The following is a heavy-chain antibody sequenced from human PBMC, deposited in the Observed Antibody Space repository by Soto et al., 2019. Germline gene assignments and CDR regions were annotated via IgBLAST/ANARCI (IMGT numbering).Heavy chain of an antibody. CDR3: ARGYGDSHDY. J-gene: IGHJ4*02. D-gene: IGHD4-17*01. Sequence: QVQLVQSGAEVKKTGSSVKVSCKASGGTFSSYTISWVRQAPGQGLEWMGRIIPMFGIANYAQKFQVRVTITADKSTSTAYMELSSLRSEDTAVYYCARGYGDSHDYWGQGTLVTVSS. V-gene: IGHV1-69*02. CDR1: GGTFSSYT. CDR2: IIPMFGIA.